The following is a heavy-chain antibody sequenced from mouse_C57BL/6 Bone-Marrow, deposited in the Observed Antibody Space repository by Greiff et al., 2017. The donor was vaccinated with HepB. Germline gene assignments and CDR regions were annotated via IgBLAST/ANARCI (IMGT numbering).Heavy chain of an antibody. J-gene: IGHJ2*01. Sequence: QVQLQQSGPELVKPGASVKISCKASGYAFSSSWMNRVKQRPGKGLEWIGRIYPGDGDTNYNGKFKGKATLTADKSSSTAYMQLSSLTSEDSAVYFCARQALTGFDYWGQGTTLTVSS. D-gene: IGHD4-1*01. CDR2: IYPGDGDT. CDR3: ARQALTGFDY. V-gene: IGHV1-82*01. CDR1: GYAFSSSW.